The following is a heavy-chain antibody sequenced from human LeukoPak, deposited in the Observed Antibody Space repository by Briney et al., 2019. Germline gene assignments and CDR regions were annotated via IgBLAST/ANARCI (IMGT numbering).Heavy chain of an antibody. V-gene: IGHV3-30*03. Sequence: GGSLRLSCAASGFTFSSYGMHWVRQAPGKGLEWVAVISYDGSNKYYADSVKGRFTISRDNSKNTLYLQMNNLRAEDTAVYYCVSFYEAYWGRGTLVTVSS. CDR3: VSFYEAY. CDR2: ISYDGSNK. D-gene: IGHD2/OR15-2a*01. J-gene: IGHJ4*02. CDR1: GFTFSSYG.